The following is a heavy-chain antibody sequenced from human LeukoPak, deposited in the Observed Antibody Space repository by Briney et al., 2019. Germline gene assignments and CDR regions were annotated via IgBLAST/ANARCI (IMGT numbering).Heavy chain of an antibody. J-gene: IGHJ5*02. Sequence: PSQTLSLTCIVSGGSISGGNYYWSWIRQPAGKGLEWIGRIYTSGSTNYNPSLKSRLTISLDTSKNQFSLKLSSVTAADTAVYYCARDHRESFYDFWSAFDPWGQGTLVTVSS. CDR3: ARDHRESFYDFWSAFDP. CDR2: IYTSGST. V-gene: IGHV4-61*02. CDR1: GGSISGGNYY. D-gene: IGHD3-3*01.